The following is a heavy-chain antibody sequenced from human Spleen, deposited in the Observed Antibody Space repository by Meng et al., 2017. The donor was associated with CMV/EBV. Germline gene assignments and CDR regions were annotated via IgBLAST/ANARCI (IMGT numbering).Heavy chain of an antibody. CDR1: GGSLTGCAGC. CDR3: ASCSVLPPAAPFDP. D-gene: IGHD2-2*01. CDR2: IYSTGRR. Sequence: GGSLTGCAGCWGWIRRPPQKCLEWIGYIYSTGRRCSNPSLKSRLIISVETSKNQFSLKLSSVTAADTAVYYCASCSVLPPAAPFDPWGQGTLVTVSS. J-gene: IGHJ5*02. V-gene: IGHV4-30-4*08.